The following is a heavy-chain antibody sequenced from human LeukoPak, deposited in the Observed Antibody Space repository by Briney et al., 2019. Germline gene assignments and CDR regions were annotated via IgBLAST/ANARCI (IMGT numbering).Heavy chain of an antibody. D-gene: IGHD2-2*01. Sequence: GESLKISCKGSGYSFTSCWIGWVRQMPGKGLEWIGIIYPGDSDTRYSPSFQGQVTISADKSISTAYLQWSSLKASDTAMYYCARSGDCSSTSCYRFDPWGQGTLVTVSS. V-gene: IGHV5-51*01. CDR2: IYPGDSDT. CDR1: GYSFTSCW. J-gene: IGHJ5*02. CDR3: ARSGDCSSTSCYRFDP.